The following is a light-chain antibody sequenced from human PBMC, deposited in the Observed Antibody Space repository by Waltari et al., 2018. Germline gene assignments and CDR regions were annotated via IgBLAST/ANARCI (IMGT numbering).Light chain of an antibody. CDR2: DAS. CDR1: PSVSKY. J-gene: IGKJ1*01. CDR3: QKYGTLPAT. Sequence: EIVLTQSPGTLSLSPGERATLSCKASPSVSKYWAWYPQKPGQAPRLLIDDASTRATGIPDRFSATGWGTDFSLSISRLEPEDFAVYYCQKYGTLPATFGQGTKVQMK. V-gene: IGKV3-20*01.